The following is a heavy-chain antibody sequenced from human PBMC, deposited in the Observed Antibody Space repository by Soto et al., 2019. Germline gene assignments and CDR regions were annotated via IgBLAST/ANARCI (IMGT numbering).Heavy chain of an antibody. V-gene: IGHV4-39*01. Sequence: QLQLQESGPGLVKPSETLSLTCTVSGGSISSSSYYWGWIRQPPGKGLEWIGSIYYSGSTYYNPSLKSRVTISVDTSKNQFSLKLSSVTAADTAVYYCARHDSNRLGELSLVPYWGQGTLVTVSS. CDR2: IYYSGST. D-gene: IGHD3-16*02. J-gene: IGHJ4*02. CDR3: ARHDSNRLGELSLVPY. CDR1: GGSISSSSYY.